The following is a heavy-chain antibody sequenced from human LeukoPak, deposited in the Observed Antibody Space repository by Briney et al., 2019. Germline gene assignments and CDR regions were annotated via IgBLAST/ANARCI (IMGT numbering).Heavy chain of an antibody. CDR1: GYTFSDYY. Sequence: ASVKVSCKASGYTFSDYYIHWVRQAPGQGLEWMGGISPNSGGTTYAQKFQGRVTMTRDTSISTAYMELSSLRSDDTAVYYCARGGALLGGSWYFDYWGQGTLVTVSS. CDR2: ISPNSGGT. J-gene: IGHJ4*02. CDR3: ARGGALLGGSWYFDY. V-gene: IGHV1-2*02. D-gene: IGHD3-16*01.